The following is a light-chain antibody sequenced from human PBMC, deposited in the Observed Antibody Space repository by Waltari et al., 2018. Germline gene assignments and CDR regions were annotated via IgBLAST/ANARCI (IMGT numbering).Light chain of an antibody. V-gene: IGLV2-14*03. CDR3: SSYTTSRTVV. CDR2: DVR. J-gene: IGLJ2*01. CDR1: SSDVGAYNY. Sequence: QSALTQPASVSGSPGQSITISCTGTSSDVGAYNYVSWYQQHPGKVPKVMIYDVRNRPAGVSNRFSGSNSGNTASLTISGLQAEDEADYYCSSYTTSRTVVFGGGTKVTVL.